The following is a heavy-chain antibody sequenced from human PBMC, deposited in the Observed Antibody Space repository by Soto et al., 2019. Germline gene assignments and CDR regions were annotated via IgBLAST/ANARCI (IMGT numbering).Heavy chain of an antibody. J-gene: IGHJ6*04. CDR1: GFSFSSYA. Sequence: GGSLRLSCAASGFSFSSYAMSWVRQAPGKGLEWVSGLTASGGSTYYADSVKGRFTISRDNSKNTLYLQMNSLRAEDTAVYYCARDMITGGGVIEDYYGMDVWGKGTTVTVAS. D-gene: IGHD3-16*02. CDR2: LTASGGST. CDR3: ARDMITGGGVIEDYYGMDV. V-gene: IGHV3-23*01.